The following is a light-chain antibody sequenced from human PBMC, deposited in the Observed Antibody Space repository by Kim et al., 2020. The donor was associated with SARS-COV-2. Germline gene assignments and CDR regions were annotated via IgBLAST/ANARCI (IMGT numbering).Light chain of an antibody. CDR2: GKN. CDR3: NSRDSSGHHL. CDR1: SLRIYY. V-gene: IGLV3-19*01. Sequence: VALGQTVRNTCQGDSLRIYYASWYQQKPGQAPVLVIYGKNNRPSGIPDRFSGSSSGNTASLTITGAQAEDEADYYCNSRDSSGHHLFGGGTQLTVL. J-gene: IGLJ2*01.